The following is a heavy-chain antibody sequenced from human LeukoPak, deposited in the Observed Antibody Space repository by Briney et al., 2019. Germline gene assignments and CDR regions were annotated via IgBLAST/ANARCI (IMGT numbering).Heavy chain of an antibody. CDR1: GDSISSYY. CDR2: ISYSGST. CDR3: ARDLKGLDAFDI. V-gene: IGHV4-59*01. Sequence: KTSETLSLTCTVSGDSISSYYWSWIRQPPGKGLEWIGYISYSGSTNHNPSLKSRVTTSVDTSTNQFSLRLSSATAADTAMYYCARDLKGLDAFDIWGQGTMVTVSS. J-gene: IGHJ3*02.